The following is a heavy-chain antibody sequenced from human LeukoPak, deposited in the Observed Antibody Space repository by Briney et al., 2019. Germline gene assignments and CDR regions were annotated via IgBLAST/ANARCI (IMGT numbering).Heavy chain of an antibody. CDR2: ISGSGGSK. J-gene: IGHJ4*02. D-gene: IGHD3-10*01. Sequence: GXSLRLSCAASGFTFSSYAMSWVRQAPGKGVEWVSAISGSGGSKYYADSVKGLFTISRDNSKNTLYLQMNSLRAEDTAVYYCAKGPAGRLNYWGQGTLVTVSS. CDR1: GFTFSSYA. CDR3: AKGPAGRLNY. V-gene: IGHV3-23*01.